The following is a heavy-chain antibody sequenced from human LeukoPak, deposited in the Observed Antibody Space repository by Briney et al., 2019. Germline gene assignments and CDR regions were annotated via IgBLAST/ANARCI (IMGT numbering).Heavy chain of an antibody. J-gene: IGHJ6*02. CDR3: AREYYDFWSGGYYYYGMDV. D-gene: IGHD3-3*01. CDR1: GGSFSGYY. Sequence: TASETLSLTCAVYGGSFSGYYWSWIRQAPGKGLEWIGEINHSGSTNYNPSLKSRVTISVDTSKNQFSLKLSSVTAADTAVYYCAREYYDFWSGGYYYYGMDVWGQGTTVTVSS. V-gene: IGHV4-34*01. CDR2: INHSGST.